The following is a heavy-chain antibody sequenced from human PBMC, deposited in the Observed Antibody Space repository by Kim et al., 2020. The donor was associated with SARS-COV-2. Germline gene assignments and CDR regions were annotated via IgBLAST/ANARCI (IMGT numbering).Heavy chain of an antibody. J-gene: IGHJ4*01. V-gene: IGHV3-30*04. CDR2: ISYDGSNK. D-gene: IGHD3-9*01. Sequence: GGSLRLSCAASGFTFSSYAMHWVRQAPGKGLEWVAVISYDGSNKYYADSVKGRFTISRDNPKNTLYLQMNSLRAEDTAVYYCARDVNIFTGYISFYFYY. CDR3: ARDVNIFTGYISFYFYY. CDR1: GFTFSSYA.